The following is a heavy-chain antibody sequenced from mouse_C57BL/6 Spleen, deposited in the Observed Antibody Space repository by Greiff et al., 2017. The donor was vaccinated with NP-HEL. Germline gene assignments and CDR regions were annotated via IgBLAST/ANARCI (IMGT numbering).Heavy chain of an antibody. CDR3: ARELITTVVAEENWYFDV. CDR1: GYTFTSYW. CDR2: IDPNSGGT. D-gene: IGHD1-1*01. J-gene: IGHJ1*03. Sequence: QVQLQQPGAELVKPGASVKLSCKASGYTFTSYWMHWVKQRPGRGLEWIGRIDPNSGGTKYNEKFKNKATLTVDKPSSTAYMQLSSLTSEDSAVYYCARELITTVVAEENWYFDVWGTGTTVTVSS. V-gene: IGHV1-72*01.